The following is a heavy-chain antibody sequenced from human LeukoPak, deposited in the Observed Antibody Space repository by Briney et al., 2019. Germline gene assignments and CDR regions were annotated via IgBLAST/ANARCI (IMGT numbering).Heavy chain of an antibody. CDR1: GYTFTSYG. CDR3: ARWSHDYAWGSYRLNY. Sequence: ASVKVSCKASGYTFTSYGISWVRQAPGQGLEWMGWISAYNGNTNYAQKLQGRVTMTTDTSTSTAYMELRSLRSDDTAVYYCARWSHDYAWGSYRLNYWGQGTLVTVSS. D-gene: IGHD3-16*02. J-gene: IGHJ4*02. V-gene: IGHV1-18*01. CDR2: ISAYNGNT.